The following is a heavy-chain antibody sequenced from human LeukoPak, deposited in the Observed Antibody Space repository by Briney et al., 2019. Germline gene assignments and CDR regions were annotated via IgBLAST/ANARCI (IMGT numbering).Heavy chain of an antibody. CDR3: ARSHDHLWGNYPDY. Sequence: KASETLSLTCDVSGGSIDSTNWWNWVRQPPGKGLEWIGEIHHDGRINYNPSLKSRVTLSVDKSKNQFSLRLNSVTAAGTAMYYCARSHDHLWGNYPDYWGQGTLVTVSS. V-gene: IGHV4/OR15-8*01. J-gene: IGHJ4*02. CDR2: IHHDGRI. CDR1: GGSIDSTNW. D-gene: IGHD3-16*02.